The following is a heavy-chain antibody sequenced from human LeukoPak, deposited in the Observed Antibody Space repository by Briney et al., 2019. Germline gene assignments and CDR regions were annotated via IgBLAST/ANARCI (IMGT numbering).Heavy chain of an antibody. D-gene: IGHD3-3*01. CDR3: ARGLSGQVGSFDL. V-gene: IGHV1-46*01. CDR1: GYTFTTYY. J-gene: IGHJ2*01. CDR2: INPSGGST. Sequence: ASVTVSCKASGYTFTTYYMHWVRQAPGQGLEWMGIINPSGGSTSYAQKFQGRVTMTRDTSTSTVYMELSSLRSEDTAVSYCARGLSGQVGSFDLWGRGTLVTVSS.